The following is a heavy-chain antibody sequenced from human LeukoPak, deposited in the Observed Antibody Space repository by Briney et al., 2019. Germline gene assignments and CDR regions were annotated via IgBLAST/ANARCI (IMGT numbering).Heavy chain of an antibody. Sequence: GGSLRLSCTASGFTFSSRAMSWVRQAPGKGLEGVSRISASGGSTYYADSVKGRFTISRDISKNTLYLQMNSLRAEDTAIYYCANSYDFWSALDYWGQGTLVTVSS. V-gene: IGHV3-23*01. CDR3: ANSYDFWSALDY. CDR1: GFTFSSRA. CDR2: ISASGGST. J-gene: IGHJ4*02. D-gene: IGHD3-3*01.